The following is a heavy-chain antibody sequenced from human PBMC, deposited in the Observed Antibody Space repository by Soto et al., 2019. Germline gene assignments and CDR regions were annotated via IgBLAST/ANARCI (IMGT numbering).Heavy chain of an antibody. V-gene: IGHV4-59*01. CDR1: GGSISSYY. Sequence: SETLSLTCTVSGGSISSYYWSWIRQPPGKGLEWIGYIYYSGSTNYNPSLKSRVTISVDTSKNQFSLKLSSVTAADTAVYYCARDSWGYSYGYDPERHYYGMDVWGQGTTVTVSS. J-gene: IGHJ6*02. CDR2: IYYSGST. D-gene: IGHD5-18*01. CDR3: ARDSWGYSYGYDPERHYYGMDV.